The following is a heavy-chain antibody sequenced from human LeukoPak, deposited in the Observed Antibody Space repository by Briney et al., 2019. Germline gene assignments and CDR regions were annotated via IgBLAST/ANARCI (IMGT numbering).Heavy chain of an antibody. J-gene: IGHJ5*02. CDR3: ARECYDSSGYYSGWFDP. Sequence: ASVKVSCKASGYNFRDHGISWVRQAPGQGLEWMGIINPSGGSTSYAQKFQGRVTMTRDTSTSTVYMELSSMRSEDTAVYYCARECYDSSGYYSGWFDPWGQGTLVTVSS. CDR1: GYNFRDHG. D-gene: IGHD3-22*01. CDR2: INPSGGST. V-gene: IGHV1-46*01.